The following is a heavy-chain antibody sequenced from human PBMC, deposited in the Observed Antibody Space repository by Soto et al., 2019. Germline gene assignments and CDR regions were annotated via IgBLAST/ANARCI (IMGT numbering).Heavy chain of an antibody. CDR3: ARDVRGDFWSGYYAGYYYYGMDV. CDR1: GGSISSSNW. Sequence: SETLSLTCAVSGGSISSSNWWSWVRQPPGKGLEWIGEIYHSGSTNYNPSLKSRVTISVDKSKNQFSLKLSSVTAADTAVYYCARDVRGDFWSGYYAGYYYYGMDVWGQGTTVTVSS. D-gene: IGHD3-3*01. CDR2: IYHSGST. J-gene: IGHJ6*02. V-gene: IGHV4-4*02.